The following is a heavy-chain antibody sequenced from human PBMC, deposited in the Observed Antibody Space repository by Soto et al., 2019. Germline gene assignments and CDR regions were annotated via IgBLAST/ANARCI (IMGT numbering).Heavy chain of an antibody. Sequence: GASVKVSCKTSGYSFTTFGVSWVRQAPGQGLQWMGWISPNSGSTKYAENFQVRVTMTTDTSTTTAYMELRSLRSDDTAVYYCARVYAVNDLDYFDYWGQGTLVTVSS. CDR3: ARVYAVNDLDYFDY. V-gene: IGHV1-18*01. J-gene: IGHJ4*02. D-gene: IGHD2-8*01. CDR1: GYSFTTFG. CDR2: ISPNSGST.